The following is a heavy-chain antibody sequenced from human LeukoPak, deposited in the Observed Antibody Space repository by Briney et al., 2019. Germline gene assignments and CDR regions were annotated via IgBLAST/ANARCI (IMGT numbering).Heavy chain of an antibody. CDR1: GGSISSNY. Sequence: PSETLSLTCTVSGGSISSNYWSWIRQPPGKGLEWIGYIYYSGSTNYNPSLKSRVTISVDTSKNQFSLKLSSVTAADTAVYYCARCKSSNYPYYFDYWGQGTLVTVSS. CDR3: ARCKSSNYPYYFDY. CDR2: IYYSGST. V-gene: IGHV4-59*01. J-gene: IGHJ4*02. D-gene: IGHD4-11*01.